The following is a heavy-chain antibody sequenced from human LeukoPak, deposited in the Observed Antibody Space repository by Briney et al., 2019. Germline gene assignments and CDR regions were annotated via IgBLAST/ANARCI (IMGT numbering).Heavy chain of an antibody. V-gene: IGHV3-23*01. CDR2: ISGSGGST. CDR1: GFTFSSYA. D-gene: IGHD5-18*01. Sequence: GGSLRLSCAASGFTFSSYAMSWVRQAPGKGLEWVSAISGSGGSTYYADSVKGRFTISRDNAKNSLYLHMNSLRAEDTAMYYCARNTPTYSTPENWGHGTLVTVSS. CDR3: ARNTPTYSTPEN. J-gene: IGHJ4*01.